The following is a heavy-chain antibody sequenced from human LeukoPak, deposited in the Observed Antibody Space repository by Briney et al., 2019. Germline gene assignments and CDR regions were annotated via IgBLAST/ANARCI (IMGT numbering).Heavy chain of an antibody. V-gene: IGHV3-11*04. CDR3: ARGVTYYDFWSGYYTPYFDY. J-gene: IGHJ4*02. CDR2: ISSSGSTI. D-gene: IGHD3-3*01. CDR1: GLTFSDYY. Sequence: GGSLRLSCAASGLTFSDYYMSWIRQAPGKGLEWVSYISSSGSTIYYADSVKGRFTISRDNAKNSLYLQMNSLRAEDTAVYYCARGVTYYDFWSGYYTPYFDYWGQGTLVTVSS.